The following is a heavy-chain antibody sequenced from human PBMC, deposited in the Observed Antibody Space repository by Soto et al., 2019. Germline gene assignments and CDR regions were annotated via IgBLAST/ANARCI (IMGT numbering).Heavy chain of an antibody. Sequence: GGSLRLSCAASGFTFDDYAMHWVRQAPGKGLEWVSGISWNRGSIGYADSVKGRFTISRDNAQNSLYLQMNSPGAEDTALYYCAKDIGGDKKGIAAAQYYFDYWGQGTLVTVSS. V-gene: IGHV3-9*01. CDR3: AKDIGGDKKGIAAAQYYFDY. CDR2: ISWNRGSI. D-gene: IGHD6-13*01. CDR1: GFTFDDYA. J-gene: IGHJ4*02.